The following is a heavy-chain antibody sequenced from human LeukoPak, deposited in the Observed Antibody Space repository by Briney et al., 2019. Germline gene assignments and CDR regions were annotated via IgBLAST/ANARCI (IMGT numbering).Heavy chain of an antibody. Sequence: GGSLRLSCAASGFIFDNYWMTWVRQVPGKGLEWVADIDKDGRQKVYVDSVKGRFTISRDNTENSLYLEMNSLRGEDTAVYYCARDPGPNIPSWGAFDIWGQGTVVTVSS. D-gene: IGHD2-2*02. CDR2: IDKDGRQK. CDR3: ARDPGPNIPSWGAFDI. CDR1: GFIFDNYW. J-gene: IGHJ3*02. V-gene: IGHV3-7*01.